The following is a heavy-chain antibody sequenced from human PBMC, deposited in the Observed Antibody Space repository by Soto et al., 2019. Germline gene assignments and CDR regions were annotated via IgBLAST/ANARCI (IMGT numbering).Heavy chain of an antibody. V-gene: IGHV1-46*03. Sequence: EASVNVSCKASGYTFTSQNMHWVRQAPGQGLEWMGVINPSVASTTYAQKLQGRVTMTRDTSTSTVYMEVSSLRSEDTAVYYCASTLGARFDYWGQGTLVTVSS. CDR1: GYTFTSQN. CDR2: INPSVAST. CDR3: ASTLGARFDY. J-gene: IGHJ4*02. D-gene: IGHD1-26*01.